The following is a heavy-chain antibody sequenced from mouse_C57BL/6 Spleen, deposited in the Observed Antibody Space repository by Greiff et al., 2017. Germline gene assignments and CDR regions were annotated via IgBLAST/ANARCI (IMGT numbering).Heavy chain of an antibody. CDR3: ARHDDGYSLDY. J-gene: IGHJ2*01. D-gene: IGHD2-3*01. Sequence: EVKVEESGGGLVQPGGSLKLSCAASGFTFSDYGMAWVRQAPRKGPEWVAFISNLAYSIYYADTVTGRFTISRENAKNPLYLEMSSLRSEDTAMYYCARHDDGYSLDYWGQGTTLTVSS. CDR2: ISNLAYSI. CDR1: GFTFSDYG. V-gene: IGHV5-15*04.